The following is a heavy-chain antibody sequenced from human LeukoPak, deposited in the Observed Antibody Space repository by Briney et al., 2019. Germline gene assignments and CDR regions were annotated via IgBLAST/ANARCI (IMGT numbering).Heavy chain of an antibody. CDR2: ISYDGSNK. Sequence: GRSLRLSCAASGFTFSSYAMHWVRQAPGKGLEWVAVISYDGSNKYYADSVKGRFTISRDNSKNTLYLQMNSLRAEDTAVYYCARGKEWIQLWPTDYWGQGTPVTVSS. CDR3: ARGKEWIQLWPTDY. CDR1: GFTFSSYA. V-gene: IGHV3-30*04. J-gene: IGHJ4*02. D-gene: IGHD5-18*01.